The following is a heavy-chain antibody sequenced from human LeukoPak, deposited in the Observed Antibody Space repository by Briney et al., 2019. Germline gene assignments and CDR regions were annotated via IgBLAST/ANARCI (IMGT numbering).Heavy chain of an antibody. CDR2: ISYDGSNK. CDR1: GFTFSSYA. D-gene: IGHD3-10*01. Sequence: GGSLRLSCAASGFTFSSYAMHWVRQAPGKGLEWVAVISYDGSNKYYADSVKGRFTISRDNSKNTLYLQMNSLRAEDTAVYYCAKYGSRSGSNWFDPWGQGTLVTVSS. J-gene: IGHJ5*02. CDR3: AKYGSRSGSNWFDP. V-gene: IGHV3-30-3*02.